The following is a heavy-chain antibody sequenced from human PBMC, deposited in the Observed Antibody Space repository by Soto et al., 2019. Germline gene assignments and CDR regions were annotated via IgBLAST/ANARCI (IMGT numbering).Heavy chain of an antibody. CDR2: ISSSSSYI. J-gene: IGHJ5*02. V-gene: IGHV3-21*01. D-gene: IGHD3-10*01. CDR3: ARDPGWFGGENWFDP. Sequence: GGSLRLSCAASGFTFSSYAMNWVRQAPGKGLEWVSSISSSSSYIYYADSVKGRFTISRDNAKNSLYLQMNSLRAEDTAVYYCARDPGWFGGENWFDPWGQGTLVTVSS. CDR1: GFTFSSYA.